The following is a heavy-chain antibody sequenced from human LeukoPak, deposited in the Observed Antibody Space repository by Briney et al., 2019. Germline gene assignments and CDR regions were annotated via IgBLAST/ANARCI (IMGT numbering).Heavy chain of an antibody. CDR1: GFTFSSYS. CDR3: ANTLYSSGWYGRSDAFDI. CDR2: ISYDGSNK. Sequence: PGGSLRLSCAASGFTFSSYSMNWVRQAPGKGLEWVAVISYDGSNKYYADSVKGRFTISRDNSKNTLYLQMNSLRAEDTAVYYCANTLYSSGWYGRSDAFDIWGQGTMVTVSS. J-gene: IGHJ3*02. D-gene: IGHD6-19*01. V-gene: IGHV3-30*18.